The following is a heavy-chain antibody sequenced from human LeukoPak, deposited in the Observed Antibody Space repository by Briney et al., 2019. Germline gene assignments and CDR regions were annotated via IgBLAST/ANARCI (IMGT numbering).Heavy chain of an antibody. CDR1: GGSITGYY. V-gene: IGHV4-59*08. Sequence: TSETLSLTCSVSGGSITGYYWNWIRQSPGKGMEWIAYMHYSGTTIYNPSLKSRVTMSVDTSRKQFSLRLSSVTASDTAVYYCASQFYYDSRGHPAFDSWGQGTLVAVSS. D-gene: IGHD3-22*01. CDR2: MHYSGTT. J-gene: IGHJ4*02. CDR3: ASQFYYDSRGHPAFDS.